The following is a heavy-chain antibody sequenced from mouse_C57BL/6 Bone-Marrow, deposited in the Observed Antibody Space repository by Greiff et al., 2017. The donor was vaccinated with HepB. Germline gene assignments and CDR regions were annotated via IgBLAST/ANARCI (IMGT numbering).Heavy chain of an antibody. CDR1: GFNIKDDY. CDR2: IDPENGDT. Sequence: EVQLQQSGAELVRPGASVKLSCTASGFNIKDDYMHWVKQRPEQGLEWIGWIDPENGDTEYASKFQGKATITADTSSNTSYLQLSSLTSEDTAVYYCTLMYYYGSSYVWFAYWGQGTLVTVSA. J-gene: IGHJ3*01. D-gene: IGHD1-1*01. V-gene: IGHV14-4*01. CDR3: TLMYYYGSSYVWFAY.